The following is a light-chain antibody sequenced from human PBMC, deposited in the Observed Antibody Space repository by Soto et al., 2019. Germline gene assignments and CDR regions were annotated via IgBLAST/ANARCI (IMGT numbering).Light chain of an antibody. Sequence: LTQPASVSGSPGQSITISCTGTSSDVGGYNYVSWYQQHPGKAPKLMIYDVSNRPSGVSNRFSGSKSGNTASLTTSGLQAEDEADYYCSSYTSSSTPLYVFGTGTKVTVL. V-gene: IGLV2-14*01. CDR3: SSYTSSSTPLYV. CDR1: SSDVGGYNY. J-gene: IGLJ1*01. CDR2: DVS.